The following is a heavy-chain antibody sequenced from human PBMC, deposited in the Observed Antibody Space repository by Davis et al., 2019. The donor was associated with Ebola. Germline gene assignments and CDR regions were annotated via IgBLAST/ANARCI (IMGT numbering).Heavy chain of an antibody. CDR3: ATYVWGSYRS. CDR2: ISSSGTYI. Sequence: GESLKISCTASGFSFSDYAMNWIRQAPGLGLEWVSSISSSGTYIHYADSVKGRFTISRDNAKNSLYLQMNNLRAEDTAVYYCATYVWGSYRSWGQGTLVSVSS. J-gene: IGHJ5*02. V-gene: IGHV3-21*01. D-gene: IGHD3-16*02. CDR1: GFSFSDYA.